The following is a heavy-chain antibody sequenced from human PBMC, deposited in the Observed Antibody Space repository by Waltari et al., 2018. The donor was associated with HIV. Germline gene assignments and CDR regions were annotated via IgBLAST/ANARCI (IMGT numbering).Heavy chain of an antibody. D-gene: IGHD3-16*01. V-gene: IGHV3-7*01. Sequence: EVQLVESGGGLVQPGGALRLSCGASGFTFSTYWMSWVRQAPGKGLEWVASIIQHGSEKYYVDSVKGRFTISRDNAKNSLYLQMNSLRAEDTAVYYCARGGLGVFDYWGQGTLVTVSS. J-gene: IGHJ4*02. CDR3: ARGGLGVFDY. CDR2: IIQHGSEK. CDR1: GFTFSTYW.